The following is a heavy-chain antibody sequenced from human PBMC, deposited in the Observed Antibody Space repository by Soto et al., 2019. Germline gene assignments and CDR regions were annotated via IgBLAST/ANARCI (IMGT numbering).Heavy chain of an antibody. CDR2: IYYSGST. V-gene: IGHV4-39*01. D-gene: IGHD6-19*01. J-gene: IGHJ4*02. CDR3: ARHSGWYHDYFDY. CDR1: GGSISSSSYY. Sequence: SKTLSLTCTVSGGSISSSSYYWGWIRQPPGKGLEWIGSIYYSGSTYYNPSLKSRVTISVDTSKNQFSLKLSSVTAADTAVYYCARHSGWYHDYFDYWGQGTLVTVSS.